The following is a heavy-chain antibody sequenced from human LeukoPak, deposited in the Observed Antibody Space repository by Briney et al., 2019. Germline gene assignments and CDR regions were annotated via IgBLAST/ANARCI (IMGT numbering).Heavy chain of an antibody. J-gene: IGHJ6*02. D-gene: IGHD3-3*01. CDR3: ARAISGVAKNKRGMDV. CDR2: ISSSSSYI. V-gene: IGHV3-21*01. CDR1: GFTFSSYS. Sequence: SGGSLRLSCAASGFTFSSYSMNWVRQAPGKGLEWVSSISSSSSYIYYADSVKGRFTISRDNAKNSLYLQMNSLRAEDTALYYCARAISGVAKNKRGMDVWGQGTTVTVSS.